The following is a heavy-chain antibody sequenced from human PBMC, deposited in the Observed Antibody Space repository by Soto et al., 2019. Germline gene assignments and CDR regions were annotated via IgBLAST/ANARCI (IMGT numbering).Heavy chain of an antibody. Sequence: ASVKVSCKASGYTFRNFGISWVRQAPGQGLEWMGWISAYNANANYAQKFQGRHTMTADTSTSTAYMELRSLRSDDTAVYYCARENSYFDYWGQGTLVTVSS. CDR1: GYTFRNFG. V-gene: IGHV1-18*01. CDR2: ISAYNANA. CDR3: ARENSYFDY. J-gene: IGHJ4*02.